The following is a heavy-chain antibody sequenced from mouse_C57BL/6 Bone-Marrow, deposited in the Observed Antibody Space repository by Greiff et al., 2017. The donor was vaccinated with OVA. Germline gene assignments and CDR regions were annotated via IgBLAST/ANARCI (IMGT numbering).Heavy chain of an antibody. CDR3: ARFAYGNLDY. J-gene: IGHJ2*01. CDR1: GYTFTDYY. Sequence: VQLQQSGPELVKPGASVKISCKASGYTFTDYYMNWVKQSHGKSLEWIGDINPNNGGTSYNQKFKGKATLTVDKSSSTAYMELRSLTSEDSAVYYCARFAYGNLDYWGQGTTLTVSS. CDR2: INPNNGGT. D-gene: IGHD2-1*01. V-gene: IGHV1-26*01.